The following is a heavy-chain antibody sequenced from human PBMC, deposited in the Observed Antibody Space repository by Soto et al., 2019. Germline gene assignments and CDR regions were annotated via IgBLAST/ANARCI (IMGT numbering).Heavy chain of an antibody. Sequence: PGGSLRLSCTASGFTFGDYAMSWFRQAPGKGLEWVGFIRSKAYGGTTEYAASVKGRFTISRDDSKSIAYLQMNSLKAEDTAVYYCTRDDPPPITRVRGVIISDHNGMDVWGQGTTVTVS. J-gene: IGHJ6*02. CDR1: GFTFGDYA. CDR3: TRDDPPPITRVRGVIISDHNGMDV. D-gene: IGHD3-10*01. V-gene: IGHV3-49*03. CDR2: IRSKAYGGTT.